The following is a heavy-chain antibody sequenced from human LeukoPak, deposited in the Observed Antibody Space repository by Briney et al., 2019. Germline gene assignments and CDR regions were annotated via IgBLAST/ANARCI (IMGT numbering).Heavy chain of an antibody. D-gene: IGHD2-15*01. CDR3: ARLRVVVVAATRYYYGMDV. Sequence: SETLSLTCTVSGGSISSSSYYWGWIRQPPGKGLEWIGSIYYSGSTYYNPSLKSRVTISVDTSKNQFSLKLSSVTAADTAVYHCARLRVVVVAATRYYYGMDVWGQGTTVTVSS. CDR2: IYYSGST. CDR1: GGSISSSSYY. V-gene: IGHV4-39*01. J-gene: IGHJ6*02.